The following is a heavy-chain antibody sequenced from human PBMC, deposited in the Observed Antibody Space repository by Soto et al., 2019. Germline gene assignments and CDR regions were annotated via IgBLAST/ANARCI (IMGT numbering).Heavy chain of an antibody. CDR3: ARHHGPTTSENGFDP. Sequence: QVHLVQSGVEVKTPGASVKVSCQASGYTFFTYDISWVRQAPGQGLEWMGWISTYSGDTKYAQKFQGRVTMTTDTSTTTAYLELRSLSSDATAVYYCARHHGPTTSENGFDPWGQGTLVTVSS. V-gene: IGHV1-18*01. J-gene: IGHJ5*02. CDR2: ISTYSGDT. CDR1: GYTFFTYD. D-gene: IGHD5-12*01.